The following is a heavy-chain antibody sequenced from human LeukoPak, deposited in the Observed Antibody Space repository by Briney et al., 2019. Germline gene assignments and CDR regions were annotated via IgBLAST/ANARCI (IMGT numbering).Heavy chain of an antibody. CDR1: GFSFSDYY. Sequence: GSLRLSCVASGFSFSDYYMTWIRQPPGKGLEWIGEIDRSRTTNYNPSLKSRLTISVDTSKNQFSLKLSSVTAADTAVYYCARGSATGLAYWGQGTLVTVSS. D-gene: IGHD1-1*01. CDR3: ARGSATGLAY. CDR2: IDRSRTT. V-gene: IGHV4-34*01. J-gene: IGHJ4*02.